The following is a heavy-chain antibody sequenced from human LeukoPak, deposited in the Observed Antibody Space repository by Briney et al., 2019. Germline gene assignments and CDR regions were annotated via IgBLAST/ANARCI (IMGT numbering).Heavy chain of an antibody. D-gene: IGHD1-26*01. V-gene: IGHV4-59*01. J-gene: IGHJ4*02. CDR3: AKGGTYGGGADY. CDR1: GASISRDY. Sequence: SETLSLTFTVSGASISRDYWTWIRQPPGKGLEWIGYIYNGGSTTYSPSLNSRVTISLDTSNNQVSLRLSSVTAADTAVYYCAKGGTYGGGADYWGQGTLVTVSS. CDR2: IYNGGST.